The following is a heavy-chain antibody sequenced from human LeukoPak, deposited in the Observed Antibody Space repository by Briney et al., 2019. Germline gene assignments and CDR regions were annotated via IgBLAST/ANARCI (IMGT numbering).Heavy chain of an antibody. J-gene: IGHJ4*02. CDR3: ARGYCSSTSCYATGDFDY. V-gene: IGHV4-30-2*01. D-gene: IGHD2-2*01. Sequence: SETLSLTCTVSGGSISSGGYYWSWIRQPPGKGLEWIGYIYHSGSTYYNPSLKSRVTISVDRSKNQFSLKLSSVTAADTAVYYCARGYCSSTSCYATGDFDYWGQGTLVTVSS. CDR1: GGSISSGGYY. CDR2: IYHSGST.